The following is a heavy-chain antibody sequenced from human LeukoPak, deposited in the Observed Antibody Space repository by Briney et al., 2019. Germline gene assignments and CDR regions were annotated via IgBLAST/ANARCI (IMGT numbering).Heavy chain of an antibody. V-gene: IGHV4-38-2*02. J-gene: IGHJ4*02. D-gene: IGHD3-10*01. CDR1: GYSITSGYY. CDR2: IYHSGST. CDR3: ARDQDYYGSGSYGPDY. Sequence: KPSETLSLTCTVSGYSITSGYYWGWIRQPPGKGREWIGSIYHSGSTFYNPSLKSRVTISVDTSKNQFSLKLSSVTAADTAVYYCARDQDYYGSGSYGPDYWGQGTLVTVSS.